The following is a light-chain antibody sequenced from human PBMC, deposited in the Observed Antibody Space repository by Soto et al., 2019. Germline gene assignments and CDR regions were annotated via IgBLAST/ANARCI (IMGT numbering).Light chain of an antibody. CDR1: QTISSW. CDR2: KAS. Sequence: DIQLTQYPSTLSASVGDTVTITGRASQTISSWLAWYQQKPGKAPKLLIYKASTLKSGVPSRFSGSGSGTEFTLTISSLQPDDFATYYCQHYNSYSEAFGQGTKVDIK. CDR3: QHYNSYSEA. J-gene: IGKJ1*01. V-gene: IGKV1-5*03.